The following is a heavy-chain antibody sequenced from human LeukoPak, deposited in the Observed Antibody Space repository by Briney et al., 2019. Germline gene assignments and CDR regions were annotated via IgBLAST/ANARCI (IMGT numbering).Heavy chain of an antibody. Sequence: GGSLRLSCAASGFTFSEAWMHWVRQAPGKGLVWVSRINNDGSTTRYADSVKGRFTISRDNAKNTLYLQMNSLRAEDTAVYYCARVSGPGMTVYFHLWGQGTLVTVSS. J-gene: IGHJ1*01. D-gene: IGHD3-10*01. V-gene: IGHV3-74*01. CDR1: GFTFSEAW. CDR2: INNDGSTT. CDR3: ARVSGPGMTVYFHL.